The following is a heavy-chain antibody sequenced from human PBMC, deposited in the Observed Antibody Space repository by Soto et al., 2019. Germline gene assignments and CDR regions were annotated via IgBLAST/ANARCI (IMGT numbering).Heavy chain of an antibody. D-gene: IGHD3-3*01. J-gene: IGHJ5*02. CDR1: GGSISSGDYS. CDR3: ARGVTVFVLVSRLWFDP. Sequence: PSETLSLTCTVSGGSISSGDYSWSWVRQSPGKGLEWIGHIYNSGITYYNPSLKSRVVISIDTSRNQFSLRLNSLTAADRAVYFCARGVTVFVLVSRLWFDPWGQGTVVTVSS. V-gene: IGHV4-30-4*01. CDR2: IYNSGIT.